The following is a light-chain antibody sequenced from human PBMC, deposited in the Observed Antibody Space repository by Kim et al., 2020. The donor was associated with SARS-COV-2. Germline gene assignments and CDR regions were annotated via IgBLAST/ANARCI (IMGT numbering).Light chain of an antibody. CDR3: SSLTSSITYV. CDR1: SSDVGAYNH. V-gene: IGLV2-14*01. CDR2: DVS. J-gene: IGLJ1*01. Sequence: QSALTQPASVSGSPGQSITISCTGTSSDVGAYNHVSWYQQHPGKAPKLMIYDVSEWPSGVSNRFSGSKSGNTASLTISWHQAEDEADYYCSSLTSSITYVFGTGTKVTVL.